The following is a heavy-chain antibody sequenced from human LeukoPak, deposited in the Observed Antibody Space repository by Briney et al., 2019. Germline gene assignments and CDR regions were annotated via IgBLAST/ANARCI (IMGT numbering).Heavy chain of an antibody. Sequence: GGSLRLSCAASGFTFSSYSMNWVRQAPGKGLEWISYISSASNTIYYADSVKGRFTISRDNAKNSVYLQMNSLRAEDTAMYYCARDGWFRDYNWFYPWGQGTLVTVSS. J-gene: IGHJ5*02. CDR1: GFTFSSYS. CDR2: ISSASNTI. CDR3: ARDGWFRDYNWFYP. D-gene: IGHD3-10*01. V-gene: IGHV3-48*01.